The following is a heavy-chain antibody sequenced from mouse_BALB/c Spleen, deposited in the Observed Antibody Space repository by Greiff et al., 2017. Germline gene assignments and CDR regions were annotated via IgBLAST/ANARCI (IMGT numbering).Heavy chain of an antibody. D-gene: IGHD2-3*01. Sequence: LQQSGAELVKPGASAKLSCTASGFNIKDTYMHWVKQRPEQGLEWIGRIDPANGNTKYDPKFQGKATITADTSSNTAYLQLSSLTSEDTAVYYCARDDGYYGYFDVWGAGTTVTVSS. J-gene: IGHJ1*01. CDR1: GFNIKDTY. CDR3: ARDDGYYGYFDV. V-gene: IGHV14-3*02. CDR2: IDPANGNT.